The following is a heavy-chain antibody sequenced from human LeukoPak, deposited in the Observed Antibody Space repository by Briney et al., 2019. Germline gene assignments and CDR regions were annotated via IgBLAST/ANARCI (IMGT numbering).Heavy chain of an antibody. CDR2: ISSSSSTI. CDR1: GFTFSSYS. CDR3: ARASAHYDFWSGYGYYGMDV. J-gene: IGHJ6*02. D-gene: IGHD3-3*01. Sequence: QPGGSLRLSCAASGFTFSSYSMNWVRQAPGKGLEWVSYISSSSSTIYYADSVKGRFTISRDNAKNSLYLQMNSLRAEDTAVYYCARASAHYDFWSGYGYYGMDVWGQGTTVTVSS. V-gene: IGHV3-48*01.